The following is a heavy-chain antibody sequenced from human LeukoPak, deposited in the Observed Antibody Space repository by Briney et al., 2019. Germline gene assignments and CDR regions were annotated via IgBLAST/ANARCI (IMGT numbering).Heavy chain of an antibody. J-gene: IGHJ4*02. CDR2: IYRSGTT. V-gene: IGHV4-30-2*01. CDR3: AREGDSSGWYHYFDY. CDR1: GGSISSGDYY. D-gene: IGHD6-19*01. Sequence: SETLSLTCTVSGGSISSGDYYWSWIRQPPGKGLEWIGYIYRSGTTCYNPSLKSRVTISVDRSKNQFSLNLSSLTAADTAMYYCAREGDSSGWYHYFDYWGQGTLVTVSS.